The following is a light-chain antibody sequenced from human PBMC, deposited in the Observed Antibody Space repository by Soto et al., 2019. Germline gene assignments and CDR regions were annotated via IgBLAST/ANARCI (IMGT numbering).Light chain of an antibody. CDR3: QQRSNWPLT. CDR1: QSVTSNF. CDR2: GAS. J-gene: IGKJ4*01. V-gene: IGKV3D-20*02. Sequence: EVVLTQSPGTLSLSPGERATLSCRTSQSVTSNFLSWFQQKPGQPPRLLLYGASRRAAGTPDRFSGSGSGTDFTLIISRLEPEDSAVYHCQQRSNWPLTFGGGTKVEIK.